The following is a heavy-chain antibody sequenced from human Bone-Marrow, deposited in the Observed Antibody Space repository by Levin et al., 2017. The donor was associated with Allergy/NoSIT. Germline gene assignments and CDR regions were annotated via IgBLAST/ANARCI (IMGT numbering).Heavy chain of an antibody. D-gene: IGHD3-3*01. CDR2: IIPSSGVS. CDR3: ARQSSGVLGWFDP. J-gene: IGHJ5*02. Sequence: GASVKVSCKASGGSFSSHFFSWLRQAPGQGPEWMGTIIPSSGVSHNAQKFQGRVTIVADEVTSTISLELNSLQFDDTAVYYCARQSSGVLGWFDPWGQGTLVSVSS. V-gene: IGHV1-69*13. CDR1: GGSFSSHF.